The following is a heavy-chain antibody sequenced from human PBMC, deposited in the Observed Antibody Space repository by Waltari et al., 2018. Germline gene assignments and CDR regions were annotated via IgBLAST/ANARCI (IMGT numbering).Heavy chain of an antibody. CDR3: ARDLSGSGSYYRPYFDY. D-gene: IGHD3-10*01. Sequence: QVQLVQSGAEVKKPGASVKVSCKASGYTFTSYGISWVRQAPGQGLEWMGWISAYNGNTNYAQKLQGRVTMTTDTSTSTAYMELRSLRSDDTDVYYCARDLSGSGSYYRPYFDYWGQGTLVTVSS. CDR1: GYTFTSYG. V-gene: IGHV1-18*01. J-gene: IGHJ4*02. CDR2: ISAYNGNT.